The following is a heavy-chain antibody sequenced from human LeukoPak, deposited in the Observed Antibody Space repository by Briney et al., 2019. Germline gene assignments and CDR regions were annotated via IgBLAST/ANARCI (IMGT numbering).Heavy chain of an antibody. CDR2: ISGSGGST. Sequence: GGSLRLSCAASGFTFSSYAMSWVRQAPGKGLEWVSAISGSGGSTYYTDSVKGRFTSSSDNAKITLYLQMNSLRAEDTAVYYCAKAGAVTTPYYFDYWGQGTLVTVSS. V-gene: IGHV3-23*01. CDR1: GFTFSSYA. D-gene: IGHD4-17*01. CDR3: AKAGAVTTPYYFDY. J-gene: IGHJ4*02.